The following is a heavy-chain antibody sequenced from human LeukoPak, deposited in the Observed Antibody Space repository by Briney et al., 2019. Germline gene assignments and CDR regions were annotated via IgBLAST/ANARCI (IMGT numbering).Heavy chain of an antibody. J-gene: IGHJ6*03. V-gene: IGHV4-59*08. Sequence: SETLSLTCTVSGGSINSHYWSWIRQPPGKGLEWIGDIYYSGSTKYNPSLKSRVTISVDTSKNHLSLKLSSVLAADTAVYFCAKEDDYFMDVWGKGTTVTVSS. CDR1: GGSINSHY. CDR3: AKEDDYFMDV. CDR2: IYYSGST.